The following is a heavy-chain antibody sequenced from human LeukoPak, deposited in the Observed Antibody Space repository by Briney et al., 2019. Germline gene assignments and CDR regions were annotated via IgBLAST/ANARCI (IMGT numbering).Heavy chain of an antibody. Sequence: ASVKVSCKVSGYTLTELSMHWVRQAPGKGLEWMGGFDPEDGETIYAQKFQGRVTMTEDTSTDTAYMELSSLRSEDTAVYYCATAPGYSSGWYRGKNAFDIWGQGTKVTVSS. CDR2: FDPEDGET. J-gene: IGHJ3*02. CDR3: ATAPGYSSGWYRGKNAFDI. V-gene: IGHV1-24*01. D-gene: IGHD6-19*01. CDR1: GYTLTELS.